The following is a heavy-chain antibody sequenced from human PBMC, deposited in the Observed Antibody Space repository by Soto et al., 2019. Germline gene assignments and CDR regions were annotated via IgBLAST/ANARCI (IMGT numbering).Heavy chain of an antibody. J-gene: IGHJ4*02. CDR2: IDHSGST. CDR1: GGSISSSKW. Sequence: SETLSLTCAVSGGSISSSKWWSWVRQPPGKGLEWIGEIDHSGSTNYNPSLKSRVTISVDKSENQVSLKLNSVTAADTAVYYCESEWIHGYWGQGTLVTVSS. D-gene: IGHD5-18*01. CDR3: ESEWIHGY. V-gene: IGHV4-4*02.